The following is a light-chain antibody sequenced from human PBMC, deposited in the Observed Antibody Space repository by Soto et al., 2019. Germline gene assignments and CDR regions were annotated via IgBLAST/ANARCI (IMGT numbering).Light chain of an antibody. Sequence: EIVLTQSPGTLSLSPGERATLSCRASQSVSSSYLAWYQQKPGQAPRLLIFSASSRATGIPDRFSGSGFGTDFTLTISRLEPEDFAVYYCQQYGSLPRSWTFGQGTKVEIK. V-gene: IGKV3-20*01. CDR1: QSVSSSY. CDR2: SAS. J-gene: IGKJ1*01. CDR3: QQYGSLPRSWT.